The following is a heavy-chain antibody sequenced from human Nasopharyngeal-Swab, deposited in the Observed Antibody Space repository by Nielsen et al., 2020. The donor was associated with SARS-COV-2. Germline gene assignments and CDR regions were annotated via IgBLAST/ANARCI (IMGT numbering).Heavy chain of an antibody. Sequence: SLKISCAASGFTFDDYAMHWVRQAPGKGLEWVSGISWNSGSIGYADSVKGRFTISRAKAKNSLYLQMNSLRAEDTALYYCAKETDLGSSFDYWGQGTLVTVAS. CDR2: ISWNSGSI. CDR1: GFTFDDYA. CDR3: AKETDLGSSFDY. V-gene: IGHV3-9*01. D-gene: IGHD6-19*01. J-gene: IGHJ4*02.